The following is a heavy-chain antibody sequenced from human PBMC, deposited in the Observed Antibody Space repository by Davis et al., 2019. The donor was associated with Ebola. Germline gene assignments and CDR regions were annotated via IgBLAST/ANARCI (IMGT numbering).Heavy chain of an antibody. D-gene: IGHD5-12*01. CDR1: GFSISGGYY. CDR3: ARDAFSGRIDY. Sequence: LRLSCSVSGFSISGGYYWSWIRQPPGKGLECIGFFYYSGSTYYNPSLQSRVTISVDTSKNQFSLKLSSVTAADTAVYYCARDAFSGRIDYWGQGTLVTVSS. J-gene: IGHJ4*02. V-gene: IGHV4-30-4*01. CDR2: FYYSGST.